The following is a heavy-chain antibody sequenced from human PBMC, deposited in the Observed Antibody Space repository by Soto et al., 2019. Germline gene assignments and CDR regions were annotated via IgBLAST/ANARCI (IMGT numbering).Heavy chain of an antibody. J-gene: IGHJ6*03. CDR1: GFTFSSYA. V-gene: IGHV3-64*01. CDR2: ISSNGGSP. Sequence: PGGSLRLSCAASGFTFSSYAMHWVRQAPGKGLEYVSAISSNGGSPYYANSVKGRFTISRDNSKNTLYLQMGSLRAEDMAVYYFARDIRITIFGVEPYYYYMDVWGKGTTVTVSS. D-gene: IGHD3-3*01. CDR3: ARDIRITIFGVEPYYYYMDV.